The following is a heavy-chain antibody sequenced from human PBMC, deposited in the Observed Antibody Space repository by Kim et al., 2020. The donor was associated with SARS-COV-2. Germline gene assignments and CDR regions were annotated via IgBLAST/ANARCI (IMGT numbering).Heavy chain of an antibody. Sequence: SVKVSCKASGGTFSSYAISWVRQAPGQGLEWMGGIIPIFGTANYAQKFQGRVTITADESTSTAYMELSSLRSEDTDVYYCARALHRGYYDSSGYFFDYWGQGTLVTVSS. CDR1: GGTFSSYA. V-gene: IGHV1-69*13. D-gene: IGHD3-22*01. J-gene: IGHJ4*02. CDR3: ARALHRGYYDSSGYFFDY. CDR2: IIPIFGTA.